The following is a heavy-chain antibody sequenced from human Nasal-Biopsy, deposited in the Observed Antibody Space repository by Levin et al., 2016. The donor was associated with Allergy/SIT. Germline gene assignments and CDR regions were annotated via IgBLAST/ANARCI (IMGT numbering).Heavy chain of an antibody. J-gene: IGHJ6*02. CDR3: ARDRRHCRGTNCLGYYYGMDV. CDR1: GFSFRDHY. D-gene: IGHD2-15*01. V-gene: IGHV3-11*06. Sequence: GESLKISCAASGFSFRDHYMRWIRQAPGKGLEWVSHIGGGTGYTDYSDSVQGRFTISRDTSKNTVYLQMNSLRVDDTALYYCARDRRHCRGTNCLGYYYGMDVWGRGTTVTVSS. CDR2: IGGGTGYT.